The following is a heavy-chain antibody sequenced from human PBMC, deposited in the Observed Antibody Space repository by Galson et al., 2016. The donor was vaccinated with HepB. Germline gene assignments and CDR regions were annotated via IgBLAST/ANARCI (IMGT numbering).Heavy chain of an antibody. CDR2: TKTDGNDT. Sequence: SLRLSCAASGFTFSSYWMHWVRQVPGKGLVMVARTKTDGNDTGYAYSVKGRFTITRDNAKNTLYLQRNTLSAEDTAVYYCARDYLTYTGSYLYSWGQGTLVTVSS. J-gene: IGHJ4*02. D-gene: IGHD1-26*01. V-gene: IGHV3-74*01. CDR1: GFTFSSYW. CDR3: ARDYLTYTGSYLYS.